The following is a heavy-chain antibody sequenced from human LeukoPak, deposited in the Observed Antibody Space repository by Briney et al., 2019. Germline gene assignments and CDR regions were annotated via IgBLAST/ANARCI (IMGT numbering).Heavy chain of an antibody. J-gene: IGHJ3*02. CDR1: GGSFSSYV. Sequence: SVKVSCKASGGSFSSYVITWVRQAPGQRLEWMGRIIPVLGVSNFAQKFQGRVTITADKSTNTAHMELSRLESGDTAVYYCTREGVYAPDPSSYHRDAFDIWGQGTVVIVSS. CDR2: IIPVLGVS. CDR3: TREGVYAPDPSSYHRDAFDI. D-gene: IGHD3-16*02. V-gene: IGHV1-69*04.